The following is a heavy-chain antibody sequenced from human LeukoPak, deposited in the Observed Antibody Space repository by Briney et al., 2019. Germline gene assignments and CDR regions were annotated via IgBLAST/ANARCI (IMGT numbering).Heavy chain of an antibody. V-gene: IGHV5-51*01. D-gene: IGHD2-2*01. CDR2: ISPGDSEA. CDR1: GYTFTNYH. Sequence: GESLKISCKGSGYTFTNYHIGWVRQMPGKGLEWMGIISPGDSEARYSPSFQGQATISADKSISTAYLRWSSLKASDSAIYYCARRYCSSTSCNPYFFDFWSQGTLVTVSS. CDR3: ARRYCSSTSCNPYFFDF. J-gene: IGHJ4*02.